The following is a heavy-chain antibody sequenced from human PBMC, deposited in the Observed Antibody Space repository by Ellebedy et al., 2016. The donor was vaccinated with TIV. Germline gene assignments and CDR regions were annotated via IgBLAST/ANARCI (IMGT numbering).Heavy chain of an antibody. CDR3: ARGMTTVTTLFH. V-gene: IGHV4-34*01. J-gene: IGHJ4*02. D-gene: IGHD4-17*01. CDR1: GGSFSGYY. CDR2: INHSGST. Sequence: SETLSLTCAVYGGSFSGYYWSWIRQPPGKGLEWIGEINHSGSTNYNPTLKSRVTISIDTSRNQFSLKLSSVTAADTAVYYCARGMTTVTTLFHWGQGTLVTVSS.